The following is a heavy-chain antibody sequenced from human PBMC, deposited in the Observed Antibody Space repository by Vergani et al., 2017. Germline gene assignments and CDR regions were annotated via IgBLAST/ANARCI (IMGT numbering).Heavy chain of an antibody. D-gene: IGHD3-22*01. V-gene: IGHV1-69*13. J-gene: IGHJ5*02. CDR1: GGTFSSYA. Sequence: QVQLVQSGAEVKKPGSSVKVSCKASGGTFSSYAISWVRQAPGQGLEWMGRIIPIFGTANYAQKFQGRVTITADESTSTAYMELSSLRSEDTAVYYCARESVRGITMIVVVTDWFDPWGQGTLVTVSS. CDR3: ARESVRGITMIVVVTDWFDP. CDR2: IIPIFGTA.